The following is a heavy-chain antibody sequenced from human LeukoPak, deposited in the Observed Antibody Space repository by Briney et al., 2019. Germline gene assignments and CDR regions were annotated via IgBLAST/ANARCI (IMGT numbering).Heavy chain of an antibody. Sequence: GESLKISYKGSGYSFTNYWIGWVRQMPGKGLEWMGIIYPGDSDTRYSPSFQGQVTISADKSISTAYLQWSSLKASDTAMYYCARPNYYDSSGYSWFDPWGQGTLVTVSS. J-gene: IGHJ5*02. CDR3: ARPNYYDSSGYSWFDP. CDR1: GYSFTNYW. V-gene: IGHV5-51*01. D-gene: IGHD3-22*01. CDR2: IYPGDSDT.